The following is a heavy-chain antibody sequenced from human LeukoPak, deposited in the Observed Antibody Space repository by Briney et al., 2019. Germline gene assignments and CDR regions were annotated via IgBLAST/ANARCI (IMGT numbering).Heavy chain of an antibody. CDR2: INPSGGST. CDR1: GYTFTSYY. V-gene: IGHV1-46*01. Sequence: ASVKVSCKASGYTFTSYYMHWVRQAPGQGLEWMGIINPSGGSTSYAQKFQGRVTMTRDMSTSTVYMELSSLRSEDTAVYYCGLVATIGYYFDYWGQGTLVTVSS. J-gene: IGHJ4*02. CDR3: GLVATIGYYFDY. D-gene: IGHD5-12*01.